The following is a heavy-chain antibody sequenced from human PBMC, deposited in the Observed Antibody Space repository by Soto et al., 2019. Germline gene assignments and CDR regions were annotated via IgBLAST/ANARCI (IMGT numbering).Heavy chain of an antibody. CDR3: ARDRLVRYGYGMDV. CDR1: GFTFRSYG. V-gene: IGHV3-33*01. J-gene: IGHJ6*02. CDR2: IWFDGSKK. D-gene: IGHD2-2*01. Sequence: QMQLVESGGGVAQPGRSLRLSCAASGFTFRSYGIHWVRQAPGKRLEWVALIWFDGSKKYYVDSVKGRFAVSRDNSKNSLYLHMNSLRVEDTAVYYCARDRLVRYGYGMDVWGQGTTVTVSS.